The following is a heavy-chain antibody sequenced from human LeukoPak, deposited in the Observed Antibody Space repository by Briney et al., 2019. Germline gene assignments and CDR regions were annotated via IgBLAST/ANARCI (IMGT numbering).Heavy chain of an antibody. CDR1: GFTFSSYG. J-gene: IGHJ1*01. CDR3: AREYQLLPVWEH. CDR2: ISGSGGST. D-gene: IGHD2-2*01. V-gene: IGHV3-23*01. Sequence: GGSLRLSCAASGFTFSSYGMSWVRQAPGKGLEWVSAISGSGGSTYYADSVKGRFTISRDNSKNTLYLQMNSLRAEDTAVYYCAREYQLLPVWEHWGQGTLVTVSS.